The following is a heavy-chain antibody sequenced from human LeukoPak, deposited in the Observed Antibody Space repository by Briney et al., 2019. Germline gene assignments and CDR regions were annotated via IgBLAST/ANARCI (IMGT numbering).Heavy chain of an antibody. J-gene: IGHJ4*02. CDR1: GFTFSNYA. CDR3: AKDRARYYGYVQFDY. V-gene: IGHV3-23*01. CDR2: FSGSGDST. Sequence: PGGSLRLSCAASGFTFSNYAMSWVRQAPGKGLEWVSSFSGSGDSTINADSVQGRFTISRDNSKNKLYLQMNGLRAEDTAIYYCAKDRARYYGYVQFDYWGQGTLVTVSS. D-gene: IGHD5-12*01.